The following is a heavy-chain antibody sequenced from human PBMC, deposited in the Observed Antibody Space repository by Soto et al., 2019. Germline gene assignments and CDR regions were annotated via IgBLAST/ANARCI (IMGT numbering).Heavy chain of an antibody. CDR3: AKDSPREYYDSRADFDS. CDR2: ISGTSGGT. V-gene: IGHV3-23*01. Sequence: PGGSLRLSCAASGFTFTNFGMTWVRQAPGKGLEWVSSISGTSGGTFYGDSVKGRFTISRDNSKNTLFLLMNSLRAEDTAVYYCAKDSPREYYDSRADFDSWGRGALVTVSS. CDR1: GFTFTNFG. D-gene: IGHD3-16*01. J-gene: IGHJ4*02.